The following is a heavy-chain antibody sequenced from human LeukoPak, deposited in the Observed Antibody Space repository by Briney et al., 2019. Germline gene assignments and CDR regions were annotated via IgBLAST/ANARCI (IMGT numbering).Heavy chain of an antibody. CDR3: AKAKYCNGESCYFDY. D-gene: IGHD2-15*01. J-gene: IGHJ4*02. CDR2: TIGSGAST. CDR1: GFTFSNYA. V-gene: IGHV3-23*01. Sequence: PGGSLRLSCTASGFTFSNYALSWVRQAPGKGPEWVSGTIGSGASTFYADSVKGRFTISRDNSKNTLYLKMNSLRAEDTAVYYCAKAKYCNGESCYFDYWGQGTLVTVSS.